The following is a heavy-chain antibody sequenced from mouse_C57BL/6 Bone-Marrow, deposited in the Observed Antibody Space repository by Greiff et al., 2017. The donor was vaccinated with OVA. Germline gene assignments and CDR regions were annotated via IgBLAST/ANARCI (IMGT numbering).Heavy chain of an antibody. J-gene: IGHJ3*01. CDR1: GYTFTSYW. Sequence: VKLMESGAELAKPGASMKLSCKASGYTFTSYWMHWVKQRPGQGLEWIGYINPSSGYTKYNQTFKDKATLTADKSSSTAYMQLSSLTYEDSAVYYCARTAQAAWFAYWGQGTLVTVSA. V-gene: IGHV1-7*01. D-gene: IGHD3-2*02. CDR3: ARTAQAAWFAY. CDR2: INPSSGYT.